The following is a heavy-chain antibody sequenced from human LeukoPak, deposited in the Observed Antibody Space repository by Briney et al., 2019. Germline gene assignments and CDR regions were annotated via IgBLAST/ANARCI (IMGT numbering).Heavy chain of an antibody. CDR3: ARQPDNYYDSSGYQGLDY. V-gene: IGHV5-51*01. D-gene: IGHD3-22*01. Sequence: NLGESLKISCKGSGYSFTSYWIGWVRQMPGKGLEWMGIIYPGDSDTRYSPSFQGQVTISADKSISTAYLQWSSLKASDTAMYYCARQPDNYYDSSGYQGLDYWGQGTLVTVSS. J-gene: IGHJ4*02. CDR1: GYSFTSYW. CDR2: IYPGDSDT.